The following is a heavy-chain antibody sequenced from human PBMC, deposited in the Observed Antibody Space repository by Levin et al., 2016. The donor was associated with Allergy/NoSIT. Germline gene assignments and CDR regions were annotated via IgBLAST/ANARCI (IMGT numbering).Heavy chain of an antibody. V-gene: IGHV5-51*01. Sequence: GESLKISCKGSGYRFISYWIGWVRQMPGKGLEWMGIIYPGDSDTRYRPSFQGQVTVSADKSISTAFLQWSSLKASDTAMYYCARGNRDLGFDYWGQGTLVTVSS. J-gene: IGHJ4*02. D-gene: IGHD5-24*01. CDR3: ARGNRDLGFDY. CDR2: IYPGDSDT. CDR1: GYRFISYW.